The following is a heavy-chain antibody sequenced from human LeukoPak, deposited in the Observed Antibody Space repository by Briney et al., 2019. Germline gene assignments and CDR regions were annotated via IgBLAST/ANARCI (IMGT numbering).Heavy chain of an antibody. CDR1: GGTFSSYA. CDR3: ARYPTKLELNYYYYGMDV. CDR2: IIPIFGTA. V-gene: IGHV1-69*13. J-gene: IGHJ6*02. Sequence: GDSVKVSCKASGGTFSSYAISWVRQAPGQGLEWMGGIIPIFGTANYAQKFQGRVTITADESTSTAYMELSSLRSEDTAVYYCARYPTKLELNYYYYGMDVWGQGTTVTVSS. D-gene: IGHD1-7*01.